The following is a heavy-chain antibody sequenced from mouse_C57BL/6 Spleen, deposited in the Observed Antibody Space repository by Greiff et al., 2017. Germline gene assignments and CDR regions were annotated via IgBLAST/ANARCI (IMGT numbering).Heavy chain of an antibody. V-gene: IGHV1-18*01. Sequence: VQLQQSGPELVKPGASVKISCKASGYTFTDYYMDWVKQSHGKSLEWIGDINPNNGGTIYNQKFKGKATLTVDKSSSTAYMELRSLTSEDTAVYYCARSKKIYYDDAYYFDYWGQGTTLTVSS. CDR1: GYTFTDYY. J-gene: IGHJ2*01. CDR3: ARSKKIYYDDAYYFDY. D-gene: IGHD2-4*01. CDR2: INPNNGGT.